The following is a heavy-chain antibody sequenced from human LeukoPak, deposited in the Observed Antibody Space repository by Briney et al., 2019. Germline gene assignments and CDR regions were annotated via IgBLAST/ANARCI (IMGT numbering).Heavy chain of an antibody. J-gene: IGHJ4*02. D-gene: IGHD2-2*01. CDR1: GGSISSGGYY. CDR3: ARAPFIPAAIDY. V-gene: IGHV4-31*03. Sequence: SETLSLTCTVPGGSISSGGYYWSWIRQHPGKGLEWIGYIYYSGSTYYNPSLKSRLTISVDTSKNQFSLKLSSVTAADTAVYYCARAPFIPAAIDYWGQGTLVTVSS. CDR2: IYYSGST.